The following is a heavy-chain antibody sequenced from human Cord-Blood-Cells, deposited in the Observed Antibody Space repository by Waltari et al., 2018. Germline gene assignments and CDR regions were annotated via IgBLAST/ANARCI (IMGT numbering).Heavy chain of an antibody. D-gene: IGHD3-10*01. CDR2: IYYSGST. J-gene: IGHJ4*02. CDR1: GGSVSSGSYY. V-gene: IGHV4-61*01. Sequence: QVQLQESGPGLVKPSETLSLTCTVSGGSVSSGSYYWSWIRQPPGKGLEWIGYIYYSGSTNYNPSLKSRVTISVDTSKNQVSLKLSSVTAADTAVYYCARVWYYYGSGSYYYFDYWGQGTLVTVSS. CDR3: ARVWYYYGSGSYYYFDY.